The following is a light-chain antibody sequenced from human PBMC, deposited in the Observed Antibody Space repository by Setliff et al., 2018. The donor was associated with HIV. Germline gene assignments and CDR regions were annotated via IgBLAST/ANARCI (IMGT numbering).Light chain of an antibody. CDR3: CAYV. Sequence: QSALTQPASVSGSPGQSVTISCTGTNSNVGGSKYVSWYQQYPGKAPKLLIYEVNKRPSEVPDRFSGSKSGNTASLTISGLRADDEADYYCCAYVFGTGTKVTVL. J-gene: IGLJ1*01. CDR1: NSNVGGSKY. V-gene: IGLV2-11*01. CDR2: EVN.